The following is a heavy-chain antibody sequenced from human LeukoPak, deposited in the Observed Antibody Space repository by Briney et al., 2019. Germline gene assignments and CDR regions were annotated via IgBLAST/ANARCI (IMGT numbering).Heavy chain of an antibody. CDR2: ISGSGGST. J-gene: IGHJ6*04. D-gene: IGHD3-9*01. Sequence: QSGGSLRLSCAASGFTFSSYAMSWVRQAPGKGLEWVSAISGSGGSTYYADSVKGRFTISRDNSKNTLYLRMNSLRAEDTAVYYCAGVLRYSYGMDVWGKGTTVTVSS. CDR3: AGVLRYSYGMDV. CDR1: GFTFSSYA. V-gene: IGHV3-23*01.